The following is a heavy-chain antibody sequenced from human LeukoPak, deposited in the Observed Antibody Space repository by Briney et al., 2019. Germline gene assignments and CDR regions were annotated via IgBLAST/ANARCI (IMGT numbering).Heavy chain of an antibody. Sequence: PGGSLRLSCAASGFTFSTYSMNWVRRAPGKGRVWVSFISSGSSYIYYADSVKGRFTISRDNAKNSLYLQMYSLRAEDRAVYYCARDFLRFGELLGEDWFDPWGQGTLVTVSS. CDR1: GFTFSTYS. V-gene: IGHV3-21*01. D-gene: IGHD3-10*01. J-gene: IGHJ5*02. CDR2: ISSGSSYI. CDR3: ARDFLRFGELLGEDWFDP.